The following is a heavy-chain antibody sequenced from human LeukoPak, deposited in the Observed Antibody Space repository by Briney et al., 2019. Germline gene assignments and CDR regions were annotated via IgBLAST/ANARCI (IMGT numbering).Heavy chain of an antibody. CDR2: ISTNGDGT. CDR3: AAATPDY. J-gene: IGHJ4*02. V-gene: IGHV3-64*02. CDR1: GFTFSSYW. Sequence: GGSLRLSCAASGFTFSSYWMHWVRQAPGKGLEYVSAISTNGDGTYYADSVKGRFTISRDNSKNTLFLQMGSLRADDMAVYYCAAATPDYWGQGTLVTVSS. D-gene: IGHD2-15*01.